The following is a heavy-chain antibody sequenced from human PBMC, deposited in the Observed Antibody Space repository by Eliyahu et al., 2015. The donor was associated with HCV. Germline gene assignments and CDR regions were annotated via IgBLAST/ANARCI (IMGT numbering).Heavy chain of an antibody. V-gene: IGHV4-59*01. CDR3: ASGGGGIAVAGTGGWFDP. Sequence: QVQLQESGPGLVKPSETLSLTCTVSGGXISSYXWSWIRQPPGKGLEWIGYIHYSGSXNYNPSLKSRVTISVDTSKNQFSLKLSSVTAADTAVYYCASGGGGIAVAGTGGWFDPWGQGTLVTVSS. J-gene: IGHJ5*02. CDR2: IHYSGSX. D-gene: IGHD6-19*01. CDR1: GGXISSYX.